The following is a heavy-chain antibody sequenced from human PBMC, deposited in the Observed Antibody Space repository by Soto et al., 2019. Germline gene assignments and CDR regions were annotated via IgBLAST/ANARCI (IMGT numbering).Heavy chain of an antibody. V-gene: IGHV4-30-4*01. CDR2: IYYNAIT. Sequence: VQLQESGPGLVKPSQTLSLICTVSGGPISGYSWNWVRQSSGQGLEWVGYIYYNAITYYNPSLESRGIIYFDTSKGQFSLRWTSLTHAVTDVYDCVREGVGMVLFDLWGQGVHVTGSS. CDR3: VREGVGMVLFDL. D-gene: IGHD3-3*01. CDR1: GGPISGYS. J-gene: IGHJ4*02.